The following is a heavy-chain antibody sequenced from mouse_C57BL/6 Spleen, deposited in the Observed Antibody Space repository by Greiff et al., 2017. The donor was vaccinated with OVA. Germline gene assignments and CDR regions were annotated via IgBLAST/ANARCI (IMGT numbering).Heavy chain of an antibody. D-gene: IGHD3-3*01. Sequence: HLPPPGAELVTPGSSVKVSCKASGYTFTSYWMHWVKQRPGQGLEWIGRIHPSDSDTNYNQKFKGKATLTVDKSSSTAYMQLSSLTSEDSAVYYCAIGQNYFDYWGQGTTLTVSS. V-gene: IGHV1-74*01. CDR2: IHPSDSDT. CDR3: AIGQNYFDY. CDR1: GYTFTSYW. J-gene: IGHJ2*01.